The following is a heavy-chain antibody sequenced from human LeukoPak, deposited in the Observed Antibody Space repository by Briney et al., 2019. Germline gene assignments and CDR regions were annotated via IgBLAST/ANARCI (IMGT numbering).Heavy chain of an antibody. CDR1: GFTFSDYY. CDR2: TSSSSSSP. D-gene: IGHD2-8*02. J-gene: IGHJ3*02. CDR3: AIASSPTGSRGFHI. Sequence: GGSLRLSCADSGFTFSDYYMSWIRQAPGKGLEWVSYTSSSSSSPNYADSVKGRFTISRDNATNSLYLQMNSLSAEDTAVYYCAIASSPTGSRGFHIWGQGTMATVSS. V-gene: IGHV3-11*06.